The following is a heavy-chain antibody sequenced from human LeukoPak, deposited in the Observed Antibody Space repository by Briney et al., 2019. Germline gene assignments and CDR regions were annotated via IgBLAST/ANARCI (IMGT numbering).Heavy chain of an antibody. D-gene: IGHD1-1*01. CDR3: ARGERAERIDP. Sequence: GASVKVSCKASGYTFTSYDINWVRQATGQGLEWMGWTNPNSGNTGYAQKFQGRVTVTRNTSISTAYMELSSLRSEDTAVYYCARGERAERIDPWGQGTLVTVSS. CDR2: TNPNSGNT. V-gene: IGHV1-8*01. J-gene: IGHJ5*02. CDR1: GYTFTSYD.